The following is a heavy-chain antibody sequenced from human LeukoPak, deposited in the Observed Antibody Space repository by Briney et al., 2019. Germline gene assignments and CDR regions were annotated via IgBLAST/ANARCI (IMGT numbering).Heavy chain of an antibody. V-gene: IGHV3-30*07. Sequence: GGSLRLSCAASGFTFSSYAMHWVRQAPGKGLEWVAVISYDGSNKYYADSVKGRFTISRDNSKNTLYLQMNSLRAEDTAVYYCAKEESAAGKYFQHWGQGTLVTVSS. CDR3: AKEESAAGKYFQH. CDR2: ISYDGSNK. J-gene: IGHJ1*01. D-gene: IGHD6-13*01. CDR1: GFTFSSYA.